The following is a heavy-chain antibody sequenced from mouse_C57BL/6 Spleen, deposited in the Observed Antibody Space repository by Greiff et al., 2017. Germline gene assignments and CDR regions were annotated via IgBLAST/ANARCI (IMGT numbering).Heavy chain of an antibody. CDR2: IYPGDGDT. CDR3: ARRGYDSFAY. V-gene: IGHV1-80*01. CDR1: GYAFSSYW. D-gene: IGHD2-2*01. J-gene: IGHJ3*01. Sequence: QVQLKQSGAELVKPGASVKISCKASGYAFSSYWLNWVKQRPGQGLEWIGQIYPGDGDTNYNGKFKGKATLTADKSSSTAYMQLSSLTSEDSAVYFCARRGYDSFAYWGQGTLVTVSA.